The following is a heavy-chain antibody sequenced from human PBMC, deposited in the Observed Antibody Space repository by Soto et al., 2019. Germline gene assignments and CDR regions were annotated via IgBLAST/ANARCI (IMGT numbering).Heavy chain of an antibody. CDR1: GGSFGGYY. V-gene: IGHV4-34*01. J-gene: IGHJ4*02. CDR3: ASNFYSNAWYAPRDY. CDR2: INLSGTT. D-gene: IGHD6-19*01. Sequence: SETLSLTCAVNGGSFGGYYWNWLRQPPGKGLEWIGEINLSGTTNYNPSLESRVTISLDTSKNQFSLKLSSVTAADTAMYYCASNFYSNAWYAPRDYWGQGTLVTVSS.